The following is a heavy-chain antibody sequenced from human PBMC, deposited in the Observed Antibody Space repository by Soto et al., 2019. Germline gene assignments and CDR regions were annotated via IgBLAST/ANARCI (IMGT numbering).Heavy chain of an antibody. J-gene: IGHJ5*02. V-gene: IGHV4-59*01. Sequence: PSETLSLTCTVSGGSISSYYWSWIRQTPGKGLEWIGYISHSGNSNYSPSLKSRVTISVDTSKNQFSLKLISVTAADTAVYYCARTFTYHYDGSGYYLGHNWFDPWGQGTLVTVSS. CDR3: ARTFTYHYDGSGYYLGHNWFDP. D-gene: IGHD3-22*01. CDR1: GGSISSYY. CDR2: ISHSGNS.